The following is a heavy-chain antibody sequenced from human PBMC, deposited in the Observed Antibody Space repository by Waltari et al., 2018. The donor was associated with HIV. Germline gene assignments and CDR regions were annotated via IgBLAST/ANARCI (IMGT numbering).Heavy chain of an antibody. J-gene: IGHJ6*02. CDR3: ARNYYDSSGYMIYYYYGMDV. V-gene: IGHV1-18*01. D-gene: IGHD3-22*01. Sequence: QVQLVQSGAEVKKPGASVKVSCKASGYTFTNNGISWVRQAPGQGLEWMGWISAYNGNTNYAQKLQGRVTMTTDTSTSTAYMELRSLRSDDTAVYFCARNYYDSSGYMIYYYYGMDVWGQGTTVTVSS. CDR2: ISAYNGNT. CDR1: GYTFTNNG.